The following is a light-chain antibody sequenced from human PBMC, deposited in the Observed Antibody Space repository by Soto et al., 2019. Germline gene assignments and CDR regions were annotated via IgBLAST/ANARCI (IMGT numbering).Light chain of an antibody. CDR2: EAS. CDR1: QSISGW. J-gene: IGKJ2*01. CDR3: QQYDSYSGT. V-gene: IGKV1-5*03. Sequence: DIQMTQSPSTLSASVGDRVTITCRTSQSISGWLAWYQQKPGKAPKLLIYEASSLESGVPSRFGGSGSGTEFTLTISSLQPDDFATYYCQQYDSYSGTFGQGTKLEIK.